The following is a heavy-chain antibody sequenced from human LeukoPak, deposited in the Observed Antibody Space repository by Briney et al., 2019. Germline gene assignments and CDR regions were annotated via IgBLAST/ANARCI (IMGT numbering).Heavy chain of an antibody. D-gene: IGHD6-19*01. CDR3: ARTYSSGWAFFDY. CDR1: GYSFTNYW. CDR2: IDPSDSYT. J-gene: IGHJ4*02. V-gene: IGHV5-10-1*01. Sequence: PGESLKISCKGSGYSFTNYWLTWVRQMPGKGLEWMGRIDPSDSYTNYSPSFQGHVTISADKSISTAYLQWRGLKASDTAIYYCARTYSSGWAFFDYWGQGNMVTVSS.